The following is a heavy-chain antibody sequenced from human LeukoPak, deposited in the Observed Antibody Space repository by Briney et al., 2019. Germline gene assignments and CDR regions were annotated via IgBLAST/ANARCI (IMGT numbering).Heavy chain of an antibody. CDR3: ARDLKGIYYYDSSGYSTFDY. CDR2: ISSRNSFI. J-gene: IGHJ4*02. CDR1: GINFNDYT. V-gene: IGHV3-21*01. Sequence: GGSLRLSCEGSGINFNDYTMNWVRQAPGKGLEWVSSISSRNSFIHYTDSVKGRFTISRDNAKNSLYLQMDSLRAEDTAVYYCARDLKGIYYYDSSGYSTFDYWGQGTLVTVSS. D-gene: IGHD3-22*01.